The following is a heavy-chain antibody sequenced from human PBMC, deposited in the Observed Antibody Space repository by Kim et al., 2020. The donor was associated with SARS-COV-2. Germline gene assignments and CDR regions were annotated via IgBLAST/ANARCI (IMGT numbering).Heavy chain of an antibody. CDR3: AREPRYYYDSSGLGGMDV. J-gene: IGHJ6*02. CDR2: IYYSGST. CDR1: GGSISSGGYY. Sequence: SETLSLTCTVSGGSISSGGYYWSWIRQHPGKGLEWIGYIYYSGSTYYNPSLKSRVTISVDTSKNQFSLKLSSVTAADMAVYYCAREPRYYYDSSGLGGMDVWGQGTTVTVSS. V-gene: IGHV4-31*03. D-gene: IGHD3-22*01.